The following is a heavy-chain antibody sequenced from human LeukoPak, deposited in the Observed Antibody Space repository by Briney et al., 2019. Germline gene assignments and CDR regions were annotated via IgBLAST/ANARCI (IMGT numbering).Heavy chain of an antibody. D-gene: IGHD6-13*01. J-gene: IGHJ4*02. CDR3: ARDARQQLVERFDY. V-gene: IGHV3-23*01. CDR1: GFTFSSYA. CDR2: ISGSGGST. Sequence: GGSLRLSCAASGFTFSSYAMSWVRQAPGKGLEWVSAISGSGGSTYYADSVKGRFTISRDNAKNSLFLQMNSLRAEDTAVYYCARDARQQLVERFDYWGQGTLVTVSS.